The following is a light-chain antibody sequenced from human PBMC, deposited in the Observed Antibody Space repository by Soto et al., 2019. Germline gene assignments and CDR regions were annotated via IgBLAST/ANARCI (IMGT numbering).Light chain of an antibody. CDR2: AAS. CDR3: QQSYSTPRA. V-gene: IGKV1-39*01. J-gene: IGKJ1*01. CDR1: QSISSY. Sequence: DIHMTQSPSSLSAYVGDRVTITCRASQSISSYLNWYQQKPGKAPKLLIYAASSLQSGVPSRFSGSGSGTDFTLTISSLQPEDFATYYCQQSYSTPRAFGQGTKVEIK.